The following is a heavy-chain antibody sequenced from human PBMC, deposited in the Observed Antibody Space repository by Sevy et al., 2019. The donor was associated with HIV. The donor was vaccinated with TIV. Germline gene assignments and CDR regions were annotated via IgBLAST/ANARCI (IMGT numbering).Heavy chain of an antibody. V-gene: IGHV3-23*01. CDR2: IKVGGDT. CDR1: GFNFRNSV. D-gene: IGHD3-10*01. CDR3: AKTVAYGTTWFGKVED. Sequence: GGSLRLSCAASGFNFRNSVMSWIRQAPGEGLEWVSTIKVGGDTHYTDSGKGRFTIYRDNSKNTLSLQMNSLTAEDTAVYYCAKTVAYGTTWFGKVEDWGQGALVTVSS. J-gene: IGHJ4*02.